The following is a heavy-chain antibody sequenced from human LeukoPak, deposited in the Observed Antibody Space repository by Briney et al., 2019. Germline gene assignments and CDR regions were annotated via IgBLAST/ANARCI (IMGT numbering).Heavy chain of an antibody. CDR2: ISYDGSNK. CDR1: GFTFTTSS. CDR3: ANRELHLPALY. D-gene: IGHD5-24*01. V-gene: IGHV3-30*18. Sequence: RGSLRDSCAASGFTFTTSSMYSVRQAPGKGLEWVAVISYDGSNKYYADSVKGRFTISRDNSKNTLYLQMNSLRAEDTAVYYCANRELHLPALYWGGGTLVTVSS. J-gene: IGHJ4*02.